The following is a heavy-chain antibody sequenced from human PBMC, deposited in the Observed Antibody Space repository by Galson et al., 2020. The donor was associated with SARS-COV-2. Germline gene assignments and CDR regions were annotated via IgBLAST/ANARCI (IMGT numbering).Heavy chain of an antibody. CDR2: ISSSGSTI. J-gene: IGHJ6*02. CDR1: GFTFSDYY. CDR3: ASSYFGGGEVQPTSLTGEVPAAMYYYYGMDV. V-gene: IGHV3-11*01. Sequence: GGSLRLSCAASGFTFSDYYMSWIRQAPGKGLEWVSYISSSGSTIYYADSVKGRFTISRDNAKNSLYLQMNSLRAEDTAVYYCASSYFGGGEVQPTSLTGEVPAAMYYYYGMDVWGQGTTVTVSS. D-gene: IGHD2-2*01.